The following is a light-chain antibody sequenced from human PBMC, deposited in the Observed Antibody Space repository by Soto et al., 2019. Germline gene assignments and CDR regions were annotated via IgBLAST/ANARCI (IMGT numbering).Light chain of an antibody. V-gene: IGLV1-44*01. CDR3: AAWDVSLVV. Sequence: QSVLTQPPSASGNPGQRVTISCSGSSSNIGTNTVIWYQQLPGAAPKLLIYSDNQRPSGVPDRFSGSKSGTSASLAISGLQSEDEADYYCAAWDVSLVVFGGGTKLTFL. CDR1: SSNIGTNT. CDR2: SDN. J-gene: IGLJ2*01.